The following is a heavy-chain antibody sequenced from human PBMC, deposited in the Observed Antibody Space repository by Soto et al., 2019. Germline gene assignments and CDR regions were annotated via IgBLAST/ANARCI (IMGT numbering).Heavy chain of an antibody. V-gene: IGHV1-2*02. CDR1: VGTISSYG. J-gene: IGHJ6*02. CDR3: ARERYQVISDGRDG. CDR2: INPETGGT. Sequence: APVRVSSKASVGTISSYGIIWVRAATRQVLEWMGWINPETGGTSYAQKFQGRVTLSRDTSINTAYLELSRLRFDDAAVYVCARERYQVISDGRDGWGQGTTVTVS. D-gene: IGHD2-2*01.